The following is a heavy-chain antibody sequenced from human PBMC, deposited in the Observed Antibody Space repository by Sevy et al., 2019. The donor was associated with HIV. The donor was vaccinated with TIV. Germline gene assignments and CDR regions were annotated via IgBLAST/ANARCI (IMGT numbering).Heavy chain of an antibody. J-gene: IGHJ5*02. D-gene: IGHD1-26*01. V-gene: IGHV1-18*01. CDR3: AREAYSGSYGFYP. Sequence: VSVKVSCKASGYTFTSYGISWVRQAPGQGLEWMGWISAYNGNTNYAQKFQGRVTMTTDTSTSTAYMELRSLRSDDTAVYYCAREAYSGSYGFYPWGQGTLVTVSS. CDR1: GYTFTSYG. CDR2: ISAYNGNT.